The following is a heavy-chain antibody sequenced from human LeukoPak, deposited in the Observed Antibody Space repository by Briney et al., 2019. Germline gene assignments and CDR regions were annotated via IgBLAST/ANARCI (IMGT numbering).Heavy chain of an antibody. J-gene: IGHJ3*02. V-gene: IGHV3-30*18. Sequence: PGGSLRLSRAASGFTFSSYGMHWVRQAPGKGLEWVAVISYDGNYKYYADSVKGRFTISRDNSKNTLCLQMNSLRAEDTAVYYCAKFPPYCSSTSCNDAFDIWGQGTMVTVSS. CDR2: ISYDGNYK. CDR3: AKFPPYCSSTSCNDAFDI. CDR1: GFTFSSYG. D-gene: IGHD2-2*01.